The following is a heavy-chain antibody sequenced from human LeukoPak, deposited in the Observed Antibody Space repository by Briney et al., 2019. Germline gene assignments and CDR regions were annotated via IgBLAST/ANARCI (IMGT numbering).Heavy chain of an antibody. CDR1: GFTFSSYG. D-gene: IGHD4-23*01. CDR3: ARGGSTVVNLGDY. CDR2: ISSSSSTI. J-gene: IGHJ4*02. Sequence: LGGSLRLSCAASGFTFSSYGMHWVRQAPGKGLEWVSFISSSSSTIYYADSVKGRFTISRDNAKNSLYLQMNSLRAEDTAVYYCARGGSTVVNLGDYWGQGTLVTVSS. V-gene: IGHV3-48*04.